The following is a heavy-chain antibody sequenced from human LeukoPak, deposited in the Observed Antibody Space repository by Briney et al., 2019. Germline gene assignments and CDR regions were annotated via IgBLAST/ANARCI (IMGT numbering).Heavy chain of an antibody. D-gene: IGHD3-10*01. CDR2: ISSNSSYI. J-gene: IGHJ4*02. CDR3: ARDAVASNYYGSGSYGYYFDY. CDR1: GFTFSCYS. V-gene: IGHV3-21*01. Sequence: KPGGSLVLSCAASGFTFSCYSMNWVRQAPGKGLEWVSSISSNSSYIYYAHSVKGRFTISRDNAKNSLYLQMNSLRAEDTVVYYCARDAVASNYYGSGSYGYYFDYWGQGTLVTVSS.